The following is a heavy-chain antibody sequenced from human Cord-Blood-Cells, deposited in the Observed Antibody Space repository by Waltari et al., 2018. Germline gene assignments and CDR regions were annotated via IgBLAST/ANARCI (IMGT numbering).Heavy chain of an antibody. CDR3: TTELRAGTDDAFDI. J-gene: IGHJ3*02. V-gene: IGHV3-15*01. D-gene: IGHD1-1*01. CDR1: GFTFSNAW. CDR2: IKSKTDGGTT. Sequence: EVQLVESGGGLVKPGGSLRLSCAASGFTFSNAWMSWVRQAPGKGLEWVGRIKSKTDGGTTDYAAPVKGRFTISRDDSKNTLYLQMNSLKTEDTAVYYCTTELRAGTDDAFDIWGQGTMVTVSS.